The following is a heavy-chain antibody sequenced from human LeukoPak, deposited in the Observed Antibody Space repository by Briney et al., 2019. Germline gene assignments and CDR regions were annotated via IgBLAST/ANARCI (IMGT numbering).Heavy chain of an antibody. V-gene: IGHV3-23*01. J-gene: IGHJ4*02. CDR3: AKDLRSGYYHYYFDY. D-gene: IGHD3-22*01. CDR2: ISGSGGST. CDR1: GFTFSSYA. Sequence: PGGSLRLSCAASGFTFSSYAMSWVRQAPGKGLEWVSAISGSGGSTYYADSVKGRFTISRDNSKNTLYLQMNSLRAEDTAVYYCAKDLRSGYYHYYFDYWGQGTLVTVSS.